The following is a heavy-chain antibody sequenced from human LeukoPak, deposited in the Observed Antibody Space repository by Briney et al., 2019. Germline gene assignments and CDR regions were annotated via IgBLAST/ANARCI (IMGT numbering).Heavy chain of an antibody. J-gene: IGHJ4*02. CDR2: MNPNSGNT. CDR1: GYTFTNYD. Sequence: ASVKASCKASGYTFTNYDINWVRQATGQGPEWMGWMNPNSGNTGYAQKFQGRVTMTRNTSISTAYMELSSLSSDDTAVYYCAARGASSSSLRPLDFWGQGTLVTVSS. D-gene: IGHD6-6*01. CDR3: AARGASSSSLRPLDF. V-gene: IGHV1-8*01.